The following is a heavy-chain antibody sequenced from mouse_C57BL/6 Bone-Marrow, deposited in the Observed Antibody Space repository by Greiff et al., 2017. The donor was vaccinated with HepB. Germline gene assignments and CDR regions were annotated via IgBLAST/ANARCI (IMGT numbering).Heavy chain of an antibody. CDR1: GYTFTDYN. D-gene: IGHD1-1*01. V-gene: IGHV1-22*01. J-gene: IGHJ4*01. Sequence: EVKLQESGPELVKPGASVKMSCKASGYTFTDYNMHWVKQSHGKSLEWIGYINPNNGGTSYNQKFKGKATLTVNKSSSTAYMELRSLTSEDSAVYYCARGDYYGSSVYYAMDYWGQGTSVTVSS. CDR2: INPNNGGT. CDR3: ARGDYYGSSVYYAMDY.